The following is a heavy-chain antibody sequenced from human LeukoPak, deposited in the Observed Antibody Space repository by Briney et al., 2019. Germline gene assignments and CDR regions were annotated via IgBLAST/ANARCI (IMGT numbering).Heavy chain of an antibody. J-gene: IGHJ4*02. V-gene: IGHV4-34*01. D-gene: IGHD3-22*01. CDR1: GESFSAYY. CDR3: ARSSSGPDY. CDR2: INHSGST. Sequence: PSETLSLTCAVYGESFSAYYWSWIRQPPGKGLEWIGEINHSGSTNYNPSLKSRVTISIDTSENQFSLTLSSVTAADTAVYYCARSSSGPDYWGQGTLVTVSS.